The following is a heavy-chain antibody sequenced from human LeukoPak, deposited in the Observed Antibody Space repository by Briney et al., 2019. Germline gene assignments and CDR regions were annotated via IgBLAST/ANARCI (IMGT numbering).Heavy chain of an antibody. Sequence: ASETLSLTRTVSGYSISSGYYWGWIRQPPGKGLEWIGSIYHSGSTYYNPSLKSRVTISVDTSKNQFSLKLSSVTAADTAVYYCARDLKKVSSSWFDYWGQGTLVTVSS. CDR2: IYHSGST. CDR3: ARDLKKVSSSWFDY. CDR1: GYSISSGYY. D-gene: IGHD6-13*01. V-gene: IGHV4-38-2*02. J-gene: IGHJ4*02.